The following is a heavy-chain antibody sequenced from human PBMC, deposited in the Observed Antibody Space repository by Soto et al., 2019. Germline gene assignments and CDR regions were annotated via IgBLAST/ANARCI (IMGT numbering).Heavy chain of an antibody. Sequence: QVQLVQSGAEVKKPGASVKVSCKASGYTFTSYYMHWVRQAPGQGLEWMGIINPSGGSTIYAQKLQGRVTRTRETSTSTVYMQLSSLRSEDTAVYYCALPPQGTAVYYYYGRDVWGQWPTVTVSS. J-gene: IGHJ6*02. D-gene: IGHD3-10*01. CDR2: INPSGGST. CDR1: GYTFTSYY. V-gene: IGHV1-46*01. CDR3: ALPPQGTAVYYYYGRDV.